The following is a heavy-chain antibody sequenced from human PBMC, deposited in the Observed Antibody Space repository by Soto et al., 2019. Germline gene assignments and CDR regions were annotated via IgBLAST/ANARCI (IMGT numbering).Heavy chain of an antibody. J-gene: IGHJ5*02. Sequence: TLSLTCAVSGASIGSGGWWSWVRQPPGKGLEWIAEIFHDGNTNYSPSLKSRVTISVDKSQNQFSLNVYSVTAADTAVYYCARHEGWTGPDQWGQGTLVTVSS. CDR3: ARHEGWTGPDQ. CDR2: IFHDGNT. D-gene: IGHD2-8*02. V-gene: IGHV4-4*02. CDR1: GASIGSGGW.